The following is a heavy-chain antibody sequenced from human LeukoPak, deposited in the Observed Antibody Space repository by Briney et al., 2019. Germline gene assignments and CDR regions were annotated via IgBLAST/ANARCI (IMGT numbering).Heavy chain of an antibody. CDR1: GYTFTSYG. D-gene: IGHD5-24*01. V-gene: IGHV1-18*01. J-gene: IGHJ4*02. CDR2: ISAYNGNT. Sequence: ASVKVSCKASGYTFTSYGISWVRQAPGQGLEWMGWISAYNGNTNYAQKLQGRVTMTTDTSTSTAYMELRSLRSDDTAVYYCARDPLESLEMATMPGGGYWGQGTLVTVSS. CDR3: ARDPLESLEMATMPGGGY.